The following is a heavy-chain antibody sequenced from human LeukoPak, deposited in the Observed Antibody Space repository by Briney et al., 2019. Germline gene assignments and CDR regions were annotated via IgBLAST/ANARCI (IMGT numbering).Heavy chain of an antibody. V-gene: IGHV3-20*04. CDR2: INWNGGST. CDR3: ARDYGGSSPFDY. J-gene: IGHJ4*02. Sequence: GGSLRLSCAASGFTFDDYGMSWVRQAPGKGLEWVSGINWNGGSTGYADSVKGRFTISRDNAKNSLYLQMNSLRAEDTAVYYCARDYGGSSPFDYWGQGTLVTVSS. D-gene: IGHD4-23*01. CDR1: GFTFDDYG.